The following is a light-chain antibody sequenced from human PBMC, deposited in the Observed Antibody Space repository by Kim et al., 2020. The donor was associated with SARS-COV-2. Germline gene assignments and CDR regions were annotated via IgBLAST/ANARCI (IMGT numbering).Light chain of an antibody. J-gene: IGLJ2*01. CDR3: QAWDSSTGGV. CDR1: KLGEKY. CDR2: QDS. V-gene: IGLV3-1*01. Sequence: VSPGQTASIPCSGDKLGEKYACWYQQKPGQSPVLVIYQDSKRPSGIPERFSGSNSGNTATLTISGTQAMDEADYYCQAWDSSTGGVFGGGTQLTVL.